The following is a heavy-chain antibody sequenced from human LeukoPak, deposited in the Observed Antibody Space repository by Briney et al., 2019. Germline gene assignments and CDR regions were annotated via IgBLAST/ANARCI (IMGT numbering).Heavy chain of an antibody. CDR2: VYYSGST. V-gene: IGHV4-31*03. D-gene: IGHD2-2*01. Sequence: PSETLSLTCTVSGGSISSGGYYWSWIRQHPGKGLEWIGYVYYSGSTYYNPSLKSRVTISLDTSKNQFSLKLTSVTAADTAVYYCARDVPKKAPYGVDVWGQGTTVIVSS. CDR1: GGSISSGGYY. CDR3: ARDVPKKAPYGVDV. J-gene: IGHJ6*02.